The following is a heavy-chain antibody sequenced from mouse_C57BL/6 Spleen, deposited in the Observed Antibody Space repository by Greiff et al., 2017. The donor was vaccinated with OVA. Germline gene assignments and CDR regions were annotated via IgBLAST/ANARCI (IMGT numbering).Heavy chain of an antibody. Sequence: EVQLQQSGPELVKPGASVKISCKASGYTFTDYYMNWVKQSHGKSLEWIGDINPNNGGTSYNQKFKGKATLTVDKSSSTAYMELRSLTSEDSAVYYCARRAVATLRWYFDVWGTGTTVTVSS. CDR1: GYTFTDYY. CDR2: INPNNGGT. J-gene: IGHJ1*03. CDR3: ARRAVATLRWYFDV. D-gene: IGHD1-1*01. V-gene: IGHV1-26*01.